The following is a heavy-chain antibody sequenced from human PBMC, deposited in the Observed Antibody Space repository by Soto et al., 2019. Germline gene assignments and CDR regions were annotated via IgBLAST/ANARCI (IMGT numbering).Heavy chain of an antibody. CDR2: IYWDDDR. J-gene: IGHJ4*02. Sequence: QITLKESDPTVVKPTQTLTLTCTVSGFSLTTNGVAVGWIRQSPGQALEWLSLIYWDDDRRYSPSLASRLTINKDPSRHQVVLTMTSMDPLDSGTYFSAPQKHTGYRPFDIWGRGTLVTVSS. D-gene: IGHD5-18*01. CDR3: APQKHTGYRPFDI. V-gene: IGHV2-5*02. CDR1: GFSLTTNGVA.